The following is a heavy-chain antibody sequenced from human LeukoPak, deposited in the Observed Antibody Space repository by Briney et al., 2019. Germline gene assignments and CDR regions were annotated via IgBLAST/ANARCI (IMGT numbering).Heavy chain of an antibody. CDR3: ALQGGGGPYLHY. J-gene: IGHJ4*02. CDR2: INPNSGDT. D-gene: IGHD2-15*01. Sequence: GASVKVSCKASGYTFTGYYIHWVRQAPGQGLEWMGWINPNSGDTNYAQKFQVRVTMTRDTSISTAYMYLRPDDTAVYYCALQGGGGPYLHYWAKEPLVTVP. V-gene: IGHV1-2*02. CDR1: GYTFTGYY.